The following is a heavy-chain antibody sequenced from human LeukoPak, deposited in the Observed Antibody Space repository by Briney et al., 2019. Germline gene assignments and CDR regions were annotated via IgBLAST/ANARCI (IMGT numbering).Heavy chain of an antibody. CDR3: ARDVGYYGSGIYP. CDR2: IFHSGST. J-gene: IGHJ5*02. CDR1: GYSISSGYY. D-gene: IGHD3-10*01. Sequence: SETLSLTCTVSGYSISSGYYWGWIRQPPGKGLEWIGNIFHSGSTYYSPSLKSRVTISVDTSKNQFSLKLSSVTAADTAVYYCARDVGYYGSGIYPWGQGTLVTVSS. V-gene: IGHV4-38-2*02.